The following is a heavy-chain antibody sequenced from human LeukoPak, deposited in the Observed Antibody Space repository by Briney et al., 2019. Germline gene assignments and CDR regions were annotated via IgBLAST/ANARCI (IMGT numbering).Heavy chain of an antibody. CDR3: ARDAYDILTGYSEDNWFDP. CDR2: IIPIFGTA. CDR1: GGTFSSYA. Sequence: SVKVSFKASGGTFSSYAISWVRQAPGQGLEWMGGIIPIFGTANYAQKFQGRVTITADESTSTAYMELSSLRSEDTAVYYCARDAYDILTGYSEDNWFDPWGQGTLVTVSS. V-gene: IGHV1-69*01. J-gene: IGHJ5*02. D-gene: IGHD3-9*01.